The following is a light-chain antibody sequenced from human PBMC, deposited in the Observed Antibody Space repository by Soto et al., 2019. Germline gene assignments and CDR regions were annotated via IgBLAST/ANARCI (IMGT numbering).Light chain of an antibody. V-gene: IGKV3-20*01. CDR2: GAS. CDR1: QSLSSNY. CDR3: QQYGDSSWT. J-gene: IGKJ1*01. Sequence: NVLNQSPYTLSLTPRERATLSCRASQSLSSNYLAWYQHKPGQAPRLLIYGASSRATGIPDRFSGSGSGTDFTLSISRLEPEDFAVYYCQQYGDSSWTFGQGTKVDIK.